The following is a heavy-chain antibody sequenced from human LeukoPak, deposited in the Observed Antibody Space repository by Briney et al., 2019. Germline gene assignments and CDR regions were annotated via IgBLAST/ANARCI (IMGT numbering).Heavy chain of an antibody. V-gene: IGHV1-2*02. J-gene: IGHJ5*02. CDR3: ARGYRLRIFGVDYNWFDP. CDR1: GYTFTGYY. Sequence: ASVKVSCKASGYTFTGYYLHWVRQAPGQGLEWMGWINPNSGGTNYAQKFQGRVTMTRDTSISTAYMELNRLRSDDTAVYYCARGYRLRIFGVDYNWFDPWGQGTLVTVSS. D-gene: IGHD3-3*01. CDR2: INPNSGGT.